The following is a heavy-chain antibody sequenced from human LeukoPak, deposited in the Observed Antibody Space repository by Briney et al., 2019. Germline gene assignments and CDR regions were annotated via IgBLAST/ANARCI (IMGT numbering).Heavy chain of an antibody. CDR3: ARDGFRGPSDY. D-gene: IGHD3-16*01. CDR2: INAYNGNT. V-gene: IGHV1-18*01. CDR1: RYTFNSYS. J-gene: IGHJ4*02. Sequence: ASVKVSCMASRYTFNSYSINWVRQAPGQGLEWMGSINAYNGNTNYAQKVQGRVTMTTDTSTSTAYMELRSLRSDDTALYYCARDGFRGPSDYWGQGTLVTVSS.